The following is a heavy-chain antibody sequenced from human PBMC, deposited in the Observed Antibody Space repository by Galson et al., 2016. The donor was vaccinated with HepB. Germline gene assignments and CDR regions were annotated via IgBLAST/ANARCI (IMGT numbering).Heavy chain of an antibody. D-gene: IGHD6-25*01. J-gene: IGHJ3*02. CDR1: GGSVSSGRYY. CDR3: AGGDPQRPIGVSDIFDI. V-gene: IGHV4-61*01. Sequence: SETLSLTCTVSGGSVSSGRYYWSWVRQSPGKGLEWIGYSFGSGTTNYTPYLKRRVTISVDTSEDQFSLELKSVTAADTGGYYCAGGDPQRPIGVSDIFDIWGRGTLVTVSS. CDR2: SFGSGTT.